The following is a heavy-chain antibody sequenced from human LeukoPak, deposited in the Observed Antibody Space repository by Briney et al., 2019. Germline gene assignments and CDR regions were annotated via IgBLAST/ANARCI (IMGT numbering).Heavy chain of an antibody. V-gene: IGHV4-34*01. J-gene: IGHJ4*02. CDR3: ARWSSGYFLRAFDY. CDR1: GGSFSGYY. Sequence: SETLSLTCAVYGGSFSGYYWSWIRQPPGKGLEWIGEINHSGSTNYNPSLKRRVTISVDTSKNQFSLKLSSVTAADTAVYYCARWSSGYFLRAFDYWGQGTLVTVSS. CDR2: INHSGST. D-gene: IGHD3-22*01.